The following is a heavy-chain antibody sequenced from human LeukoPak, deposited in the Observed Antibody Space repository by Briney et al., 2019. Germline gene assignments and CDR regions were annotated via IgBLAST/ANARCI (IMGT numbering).Heavy chain of an antibody. CDR1: GGSISSYY. Sequence: SETLSLTCTVSGGSISSYYWSWIRQPPGKGLEWIGYIYYSGSTNYNPSLKSRVTISVDTSKNQFSLKLSSVTAADTAVYYCARHGGDYVWGRYRLSFDYWGQGTLITVSS. CDR2: IYYSGST. CDR3: ARHGGDYVWGRYRLSFDY. D-gene: IGHD3-16*02. V-gene: IGHV4-59*08. J-gene: IGHJ4*02.